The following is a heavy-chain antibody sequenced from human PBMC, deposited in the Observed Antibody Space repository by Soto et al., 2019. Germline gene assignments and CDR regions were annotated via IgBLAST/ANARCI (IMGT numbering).Heavy chain of an antibody. CDR1: GGSISSGGYY. CDR3: ASSNLGYCSGGSCYGFDY. V-gene: IGHV4-31*03. Sequence: QVQLQESGPGLVKPSQTLSLTCTVSGGSISSGGYYWSWIRQHPGKGLEWIGYIYYSGSTYYNPSLKSRVTISVDTSKNQFSLKLSSVTAADTAVYYCASSNLGYCSGGSCYGFDYWGQGTLVTVSS. CDR2: IYYSGST. D-gene: IGHD2-15*01. J-gene: IGHJ4*02.